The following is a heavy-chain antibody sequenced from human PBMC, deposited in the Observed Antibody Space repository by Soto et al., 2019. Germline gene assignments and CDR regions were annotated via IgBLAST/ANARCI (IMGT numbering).Heavy chain of an antibody. V-gene: IGHV4-31*03. J-gene: IGHJ4*02. CDR2: IYYSGST. D-gene: IGHD3-16*01. CDR3: GGGGGEGLYFDY. CDR1: GGSISSGGYY. Sequence: LSLTCTVSGGSISSGGYYWSWIRQHPGKGLEWIGYIYYSGSTYYNPSLKSRVTISVDASKNQFSLKLSSVTAADTAVYYGGGGGGEGLYFDYWGQGTLVTVSS.